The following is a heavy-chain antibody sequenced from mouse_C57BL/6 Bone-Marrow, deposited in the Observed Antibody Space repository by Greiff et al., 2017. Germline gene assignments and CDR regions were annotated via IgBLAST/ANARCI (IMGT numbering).Heavy chain of an antibody. J-gene: IGHJ2*01. V-gene: IGHV5-4*01. Sequence: EVQLVESGGGLVKPGGSLKLSCAASGFTFSSYAMSWVRQTPEKRLEWVATISDGGSYTYYPDNVKGRFTISRDNAKNNLYLQMSHLKSEDTAMYYCARGYYGSSFDYWGQGTTLTVSS. CDR1: GFTFSSYA. CDR3: ARGYYGSSFDY. D-gene: IGHD1-1*01. CDR2: ISDGGSYT.